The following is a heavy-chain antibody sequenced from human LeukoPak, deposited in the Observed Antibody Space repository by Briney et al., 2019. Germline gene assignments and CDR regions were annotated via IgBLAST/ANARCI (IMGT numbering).Heavy chain of an antibody. D-gene: IGHD1-26*01. V-gene: IGHV3-74*01. CDR3: AKDSGSYDFDY. CDR2: INSDGSST. CDR1: GFTFNRNW. Sequence: GSLRLSCAASGFTFNRNWMHWVRQAPGKGLVWVSRINSDGSSTRYADSVKGRFTISRDNAKNTLYLQMNSLRAEDTAVYYCAKDSGSYDFDYWGQGTLVTVSS. J-gene: IGHJ4*02.